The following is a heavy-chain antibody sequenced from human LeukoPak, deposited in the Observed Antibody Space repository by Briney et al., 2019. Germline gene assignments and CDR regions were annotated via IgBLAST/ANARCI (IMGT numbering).Heavy chain of an antibody. Sequence: PSETLSLTCTVYGGSFNDYYWTWIRQSPGKGLEWVAEIIHSGRTNYNPSLGSRVSLSVDTSKRQFSLKLTSVTAADTAVYFCARGFLEKVYAAFDHWGQGTLVTVSS. J-gene: IGHJ4*02. V-gene: IGHV4-34*12. D-gene: IGHD2-8*01. CDR2: IIHSGRT. CDR3: ARGFLEKVYAAFDH. CDR1: GGSFNDYY.